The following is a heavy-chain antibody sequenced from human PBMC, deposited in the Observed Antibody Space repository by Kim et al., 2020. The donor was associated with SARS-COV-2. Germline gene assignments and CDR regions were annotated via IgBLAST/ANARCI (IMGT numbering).Heavy chain of an antibody. D-gene: IGHD1-26*01. CDR1: GFTLSDHY. CDR2: TRNKANSYTT. J-gene: IGHJ6*02. CDR3: ARGARIVGGTYGMDV. V-gene: IGHV3-72*01. Sequence: GGSLRLSCAASGFTLSDHYMDWVRQAPGKGLEWVGRTRNKANSYTTEYAASVKGRFTISRDDSKNSLYLQMNSLETEDTAVYYCARGARIVGGTYGMDVWGQGTTVTVSS.